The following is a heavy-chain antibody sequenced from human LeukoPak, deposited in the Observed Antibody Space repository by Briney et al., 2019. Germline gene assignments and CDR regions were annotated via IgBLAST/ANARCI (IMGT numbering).Heavy chain of an antibody. Sequence: GGSLRLSCAASGFTVSSNYMSWVRQALGKGLEWVSVIYSGGSTYYADSVKGRFTISRDNSKNTLYLQMNSLRAEDTAVYYCARVNTMVRGVITPDAFDIWGQGTMVTVSS. J-gene: IGHJ3*02. CDR2: IYSGGST. CDR3: ARVNTMVRGVITPDAFDI. CDR1: GFTVSSNY. D-gene: IGHD3-10*01. V-gene: IGHV3-53*01.